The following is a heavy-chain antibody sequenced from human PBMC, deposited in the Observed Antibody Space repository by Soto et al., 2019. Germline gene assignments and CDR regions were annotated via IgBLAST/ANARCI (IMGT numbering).Heavy chain of an antibody. J-gene: IGHJ6*02. Sequence: QVQLVESGGGVVQPGRSLRLSCAASGFTFSSFVMHWVRQAPGKGLEWVAFIAYDGSNKHYADSVKGRFTISRDNSNNTLYLQMNSLRVEDTAVYYCASPQGAHLNYFYGMDDWGQGTTVTVSS. CDR3: ASPQGAHLNYFYGMDD. CDR1: GFTFSSFV. V-gene: IGHV3-30-3*01. CDR2: IAYDGSNK.